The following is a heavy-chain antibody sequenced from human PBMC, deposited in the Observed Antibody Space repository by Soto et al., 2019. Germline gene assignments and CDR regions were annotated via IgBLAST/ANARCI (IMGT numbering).Heavy chain of an antibody. Sequence: LGESLKISCKGSGYSFTSYWIGWVRQMPGKGLEWMGIIYPGDSDTRYSPSFQGQVTISADKSISTAYLQWSSLKASDTAMYYCARSHYDRSGYSYVPHLRYGMDVWDQETTVTVSS. CDR2: IYPGDSDT. D-gene: IGHD3-22*01. J-gene: IGHJ6*02. V-gene: IGHV5-51*01. CDR3: ARSHYDRSGYSYVPHLRYGMDV. CDR1: GYSFTSYW.